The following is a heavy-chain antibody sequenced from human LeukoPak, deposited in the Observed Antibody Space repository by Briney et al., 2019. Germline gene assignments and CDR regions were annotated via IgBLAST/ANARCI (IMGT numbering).Heavy chain of an antibody. CDR3: ARVSGRGWHFDY. J-gene: IGHJ4*02. D-gene: IGHD1-26*01. V-gene: IGHV3-48*03. CDR2: ISTSGSLI. CDR1: GFTFSNYE. Sequence: PGGSLRLSCAPSGFTFSNYEMNWVRQAPGKGLEWVSFISTSGSLIYYADSVKGRSTISRDNAKNSLYLQMNGLRAEDTAIYYCARVSGRGWHFDYWGQGTLVTVSS.